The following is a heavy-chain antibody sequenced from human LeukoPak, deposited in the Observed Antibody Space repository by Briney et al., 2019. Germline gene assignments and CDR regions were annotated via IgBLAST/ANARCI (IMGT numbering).Heavy chain of an antibody. Sequence: GESLKISCQVSGYIFTNYWIGWVRQMPGKGLESMGIIYPADSDTTYSPPFQGQVTISADKSISTVYLQWSSLRASDTAMYFCARQSRHGSNTRGYHFDYWGQGTLVTVSS. CDR2: IYPADSDT. V-gene: IGHV5-51*01. CDR3: ARQSRHGSNTRGYHFDY. D-gene: IGHD3-10*01. J-gene: IGHJ4*02. CDR1: GYIFTNYW.